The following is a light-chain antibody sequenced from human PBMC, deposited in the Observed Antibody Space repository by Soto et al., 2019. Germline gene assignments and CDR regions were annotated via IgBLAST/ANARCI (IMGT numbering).Light chain of an antibody. CDR3: QQRSNWPPLFT. V-gene: IGKV3-11*01. Sequence: EIVLTQSPATLSLSPGERATLSCRASQSVSSYLAWYQQKPGQAPRLLIYDASNRATGIPARFSGSGSGTDFTLTINSLEPEDVAVYYCQQRSNWPPLFTFGPRTKVDIK. CDR1: QSVSSY. CDR2: DAS. J-gene: IGKJ3*01.